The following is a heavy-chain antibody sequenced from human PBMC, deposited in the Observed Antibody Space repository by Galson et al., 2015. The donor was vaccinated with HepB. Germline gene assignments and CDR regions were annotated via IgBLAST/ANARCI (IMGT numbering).Heavy chain of an antibody. V-gene: IGHV1-3*01. CDR3: ARQPTYCSSTSCYSDAFDI. CDR1: GYTFTSYA. D-gene: IGHD2-2*02. Sequence: SVKVSCMASGYTFTSYAMHWVRQAPGQRLEWMGWINAGNGNTKYSQKFQGRVTITRDTSASTAYMELSSLRSEDTAVYYCARQPTYCSSTSCYSDAFDIWGQGTMVTVSS. CDR2: INAGNGNT. J-gene: IGHJ3*02.